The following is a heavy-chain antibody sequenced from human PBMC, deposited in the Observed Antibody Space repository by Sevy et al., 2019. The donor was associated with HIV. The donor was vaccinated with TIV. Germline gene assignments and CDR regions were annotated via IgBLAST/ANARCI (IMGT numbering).Heavy chain of an antibody. CDR3: ARDRIAAGGLTDDFWSGHDALDI. D-gene: IGHD3-3*01. V-gene: IGHV4-38-2*02. Sequence: SETLSLTCTVSGYSISSGYYWGWIRQPPGKGLEWIGSIYHSGSTYYNPSLKSRVTISVDTSKNQFSLKLSSVTAADTAVYYCARDRIAAGGLTDDFWSGHDALDIWGQGTMVTVSS. CDR2: IYHSGST. J-gene: IGHJ3*02. CDR1: GYSISSGYY.